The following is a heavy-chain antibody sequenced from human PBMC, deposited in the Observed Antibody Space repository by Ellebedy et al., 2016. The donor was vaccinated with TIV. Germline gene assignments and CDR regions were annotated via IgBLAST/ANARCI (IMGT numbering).Heavy chain of an antibody. V-gene: IGHV1-69*13. Sequence: SVKVSXKPSGCTFSSHAISRVRQAPGQGLEWMGGIIPIFGTANYAQKFQGRVTITADESTSTAYMELSSLRSEDTAVYYCASDPRDCYNGGGYWGQGTLFTVSS. D-gene: IGHD5-24*01. J-gene: IGHJ4*02. CDR1: GCTFSSHA. CDR2: IIPIFGTA. CDR3: ASDPRDCYNGGGY.